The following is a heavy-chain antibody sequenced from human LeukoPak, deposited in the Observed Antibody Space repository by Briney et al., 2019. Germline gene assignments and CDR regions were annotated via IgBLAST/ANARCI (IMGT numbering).Heavy chain of an antibody. D-gene: IGHD2-21*02. V-gene: IGHV3-21*01. Sequence: GSLRLSCSASGFRFRTYTVNWVQQAPGKGPEWVSSISYNGIYTYYADSVKGRFTISRDNAKNSLYLQMHSLTVEDTAMYYCAKDLGDPGDAWGQGTMVTVSS. J-gene: IGHJ3*01. CDR2: ISYNGIYT. CDR1: GFRFRTYT. CDR3: AKDLGDPGDA.